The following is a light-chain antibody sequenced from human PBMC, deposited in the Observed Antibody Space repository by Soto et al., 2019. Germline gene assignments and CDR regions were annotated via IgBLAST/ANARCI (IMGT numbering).Light chain of an antibody. J-gene: IGKJ5*01. V-gene: IGKV3-20*01. Sequence: EIVLTQSPGTLSLSPVQRATLSCGASQSVSSSYLAWYHQKPGQAPRLLIYGASSRATGIPDRFSGSGSGTDFTLTISRLEPEDFAVYYCQQYGSSPITFGQGTRREI. CDR2: GAS. CDR3: QQYGSSPIT. CDR1: QSVSSSY.